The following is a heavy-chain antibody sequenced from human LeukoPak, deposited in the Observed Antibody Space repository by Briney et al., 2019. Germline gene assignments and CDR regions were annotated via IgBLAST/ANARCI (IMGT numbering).Heavy chain of an antibody. CDR3: ITGDYDFWSGFYSPNHYFDY. J-gene: IGHJ4*02. CDR2: IKGKTAAGAP. V-gene: IGHV3-15*01. CDR1: GFTFTSAW. Sequence: PGGSLRLSCAASGFTFTSAWMSWVRQAPGKGLEWVGRIKGKTAAGAPDYVASVKGRFTISRDESKNTLFLQMNSLKTEDTAVYYCITGDYDFWSGFYSPNHYFDYWGQGTLVTVSS. D-gene: IGHD3-3*01.